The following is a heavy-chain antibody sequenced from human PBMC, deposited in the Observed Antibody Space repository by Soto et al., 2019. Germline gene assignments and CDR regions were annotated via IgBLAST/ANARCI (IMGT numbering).Heavy chain of an antibody. Sequence: GGSLRLSCAASGFTFITYCMHWVRHTPGTGLVWVSRTCRYGRELYYADSVKGRFTISRDDAKNTLYLQMDSLRVEDTGIYYCVRGTTAWRGMDYWGQGALVTVSS. CDR1: GFTFITYC. V-gene: IGHV3-74*01. J-gene: IGHJ4*02. CDR3: VRGTTAWRGMDY. CDR2: TCRYGREL. D-gene: IGHD1-1*01.